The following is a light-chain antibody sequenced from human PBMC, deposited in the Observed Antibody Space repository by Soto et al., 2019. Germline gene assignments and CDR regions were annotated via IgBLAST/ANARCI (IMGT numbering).Light chain of an antibody. J-gene: IGKJ5*01. V-gene: IGKV3-20*01. CDR2: GAS. CDR3: QQYGSSPTWT. Sequence: EIVLTQSPATLSLSPGGRATLSCRASQSVSLSLAWYQQKPGQAPRLLIYGASSRATGIPDRFSGSGSGTDFTLTISRLEPEDFAVYYCQQYGSSPTWTFGQGTRLEIK. CDR1: QSVSLS.